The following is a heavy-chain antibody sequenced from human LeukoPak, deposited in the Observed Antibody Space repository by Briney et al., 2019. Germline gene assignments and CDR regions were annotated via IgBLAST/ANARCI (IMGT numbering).Heavy chain of an antibody. CDR1: GGSISSYY. Sequence: SETLSLTCTVSGGSISSYYWSWIRQPPGKGLEWIGHIYYSGSTNYNPSLKSRVTISVDTSKNQFSLKLGSVTAADTAVYYCARAPGGLGYCSGGSCPYFDYWGQGTLVTVSS. J-gene: IGHJ4*02. D-gene: IGHD2-15*01. CDR3: ARAPGGLGYCSGGSCPYFDY. V-gene: IGHV4-59*01. CDR2: IYYSGST.